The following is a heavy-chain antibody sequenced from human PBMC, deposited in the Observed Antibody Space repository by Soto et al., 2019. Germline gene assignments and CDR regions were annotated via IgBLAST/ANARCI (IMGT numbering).Heavy chain of an antibody. CDR2: IYPGDSDT. CDR3: ARLPPSEIWSGYYKDWFDP. D-gene: IGHD3-3*01. J-gene: IGHJ5*02. CDR1: GYSFTSYW. V-gene: IGHV5-51*01. Sequence: PGESLKISCKGSGYSFTSYWIGWVRQMPGKGLEWMGIIYPGDSDTRYSPSFQGQVTISADKSISTAYLQWSSLKASDTAMYYCARLPPSEIWSGYYKDWFDPWGQGTLVTVSS.